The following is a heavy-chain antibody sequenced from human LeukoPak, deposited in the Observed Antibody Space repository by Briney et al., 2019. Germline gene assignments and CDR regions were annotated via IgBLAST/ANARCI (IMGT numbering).Heavy chain of an antibody. CDR1: GGSISSYY. V-gene: IGHV4-4*09. Sequence: SETLSLTCTVSGGSISSYYWSWIRQPPGKGLEWIGYIYTSGSTNYNPSLKSRVTISVDTSKNQFSLKLSSVTAADTAVYYCARHRPLGSYEADYWGQGTLVTVSS. D-gene: IGHD1-26*01. CDR3: ARHRPLGSYEADY. CDR2: IYTSGST. J-gene: IGHJ4*02.